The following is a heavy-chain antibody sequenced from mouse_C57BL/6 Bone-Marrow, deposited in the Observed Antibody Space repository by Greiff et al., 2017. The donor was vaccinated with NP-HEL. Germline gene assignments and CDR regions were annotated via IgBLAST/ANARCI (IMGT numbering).Heavy chain of an antibody. CDR2: IDPENGDT. CDR1: GFNIKDDY. CDR3: TTWVTRFDY. V-gene: IGHV14-4*01. D-gene: IGHD2-2*01. J-gene: IGHJ2*01. Sequence: VQLQQSGAELVRPGASVKLSCTASGFNIKDDYMHWVKQRPEQGLEWIGWIDPENGDTEYASNFQGRSTISADNSSNTVYLQLSSLTSEDTAVYYDTTWVTRFDYWGQGTTLTVSS.